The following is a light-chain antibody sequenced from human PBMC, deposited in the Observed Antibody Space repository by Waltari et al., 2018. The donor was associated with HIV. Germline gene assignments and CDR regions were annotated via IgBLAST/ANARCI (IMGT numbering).Light chain of an antibody. CDR3: QSYDSSLSAYVV. CDR1: SSNIGAGYA. V-gene: IGLV1-40*01. J-gene: IGLJ2*01. CDR2: ANI. Sequence: QSVLTQPPSVSGAPGQRVTIACTATSSNIGAGYAVHWYQQLPGPAPKLLIYANIHRPSGVPDRFSVSKSATSPSLAITGLQAEDEADYFCQSYDSSLSAYVVFGGGTKLTVL.